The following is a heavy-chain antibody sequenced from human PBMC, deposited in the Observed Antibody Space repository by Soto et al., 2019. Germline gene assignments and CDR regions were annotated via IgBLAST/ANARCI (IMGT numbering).Heavy chain of an antibody. CDR2: INHSGST. Sequence: QVQLQQWGAGLLKPSETLSLTCAVYGGSFGVYNGGGIRHPQGKGLEGIGEINHSGSTNYNPSLKSRVTISVDTSKNQFSLKLSSVTAADTAVYYCAREVVSPRIAAAGMGLDYWGQGTLVTVSS. V-gene: IGHV4-34*01. J-gene: IGHJ4*02. CDR3: AREVVSPRIAAAGMGLDY. CDR1: GGSFGVYN. D-gene: IGHD6-13*01.